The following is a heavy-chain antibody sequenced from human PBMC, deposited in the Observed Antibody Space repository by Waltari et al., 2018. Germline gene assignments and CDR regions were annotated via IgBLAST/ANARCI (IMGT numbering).Heavy chain of an antibody. D-gene: IGHD3-10*01. J-gene: IGHJ4*02. Sequence: QVQLQQWGAGLLKPSETLSLTCAVYGGSFSGYYWSWIRQPPGKGLEWIGEINHSESTNYNPSLKSRVTISVDTSKNQFSLKLSSVTAADTAVYYCARGRSERDYYGSGSYSSFDYWGQGTLVTVSS. CDR3: ARGRSERDYYGSGSYSSFDY. CDR2: INHSEST. CDR1: GGSFSGYY. V-gene: IGHV4-34*01.